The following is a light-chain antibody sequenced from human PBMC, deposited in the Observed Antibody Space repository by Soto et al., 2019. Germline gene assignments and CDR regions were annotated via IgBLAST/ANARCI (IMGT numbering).Light chain of an antibody. J-gene: IGLJ2*01. Sequence: QSVLTQPPSASGTPGQRVTISCSGSSSNIGTNTVSWYQQLPGTAPKLLIYSNNQRPSGVPDRFSGSKSGTSASLAISGLQSEDEAHYYCATWDDSLNGSVFGGGTKLTVL. CDR1: SSNIGTNT. CDR3: ATWDDSLNGSV. V-gene: IGLV1-44*01. CDR2: SNN.